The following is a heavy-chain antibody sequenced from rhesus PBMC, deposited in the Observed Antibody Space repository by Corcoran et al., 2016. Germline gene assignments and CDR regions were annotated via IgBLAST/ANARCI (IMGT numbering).Heavy chain of an antibody. V-gene: IGHV3S26*01. CDR3: TRRGYCSGIYCSGSGYGLDS. CDR2: ISESCCTI. Sequence: DVQLVESGGGLVKPGGSLRLSCVASGFTFSSYVMHWVRQAPGKGLEWGSVISESCCTIHYADSVKGRFTISRDNAKNSLFLQMNSLRAEDTAVYYCTRRGYCSGIYCSGSGYGLDSWGQGVVVTVSS. J-gene: IGHJ6*01. D-gene: IGHD2-27*01. CDR1: GFTFSSYV.